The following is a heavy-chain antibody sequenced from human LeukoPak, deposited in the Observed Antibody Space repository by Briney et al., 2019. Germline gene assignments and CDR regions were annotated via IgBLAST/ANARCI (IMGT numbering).Heavy chain of an antibody. CDR1: GYSFSGYY. J-gene: IGHJ4*01. Sequence: ASVKVSCKASGYSFSGYYIHWVRQAPGQGLEWMGWINPNSGATNYAQKFQGTVTMTRDTSTSTAYMELSRLRSDDTAVYYCARDKNYFDTPAYYGMACWGQEPWSPSPQ. D-gene: IGHD3-22*01. V-gene: IGHV1-2*02. CDR2: INPNSGAT. CDR3: ARDKNYFDTPAYYGMAC.